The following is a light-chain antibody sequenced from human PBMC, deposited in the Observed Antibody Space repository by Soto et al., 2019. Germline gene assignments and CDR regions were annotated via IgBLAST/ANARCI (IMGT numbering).Light chain of an antibody. V-gene: IGLV1-44*01. CDR1: SSNIA. Sequence: QSVLTQPPSASATPGQRVIISCSGASSNIAWYQHLPGTAPKVLVYDNNRRPSGVPDRFSGSKSGTSASLAISGLQSEDEADYFCAAWDTTLNGFVFGTGTKVTVL. CDR3: AAWDTTLNGFV. CDR2: DNN. J-gene: IGLJ1*01.